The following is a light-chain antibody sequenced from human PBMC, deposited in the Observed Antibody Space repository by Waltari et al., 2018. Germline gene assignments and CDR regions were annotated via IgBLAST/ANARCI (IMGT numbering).Light chain of an antibody. Sequence: EIVMTQSPATLSVSPGERATLSCRASQSVSSNLAWYQQKPGQAPRLLISVASTRATGIPARFSGSGSGTEFTLTISSMQSEDFAVYYCQQYNNWPPWTFGQGTKVEIK. CDR1: QSVSSN. J-gene: IGKJ1*01. CDR2: VAS. V-gene: IGKV3-15*01. CDR3: QQYNNWPPWT.